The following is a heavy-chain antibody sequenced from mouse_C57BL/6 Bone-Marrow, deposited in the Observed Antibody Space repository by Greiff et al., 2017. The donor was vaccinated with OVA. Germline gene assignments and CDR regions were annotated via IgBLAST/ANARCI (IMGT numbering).Heavy chain of an antibody. V-gene: IGHV10-1*01. J-gene: IGHJ2*01. CDR1: GFSFNTYA. D-gene: IGHD1-1*01. Sequence: EVQVVESGGGLVQPKGSLKLSCAASGFSFNTYAMNWVRQAPGKGLEWVARIRSKSNNYATYYADSVKDRFTISRDDSESMLYLQMNNLKTEDTAMYYCVRGYYGSSLDYWGQGTTLTVSS. CDR2: IRSKSNNYAT. CDR3: VRGYYGSSLDY.